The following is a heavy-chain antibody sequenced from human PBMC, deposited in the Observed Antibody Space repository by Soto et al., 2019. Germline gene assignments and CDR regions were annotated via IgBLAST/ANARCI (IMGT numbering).Heavy chain of an antibody. Sequence: LRLSCAASGFTCSSCALHWVRQAPGKGLEWVAVISYDGSNKYYADSVKGRFTISRDNSKNTLYLQMNSLRAEDTAVYYCAREMCGGDCYWLHYFDYWGQGTLVTVSS. CDR3: AREMCGGDCYWLHYFDY. CDR1: GFTCSSCA. D-gene: IGHD2-21*02. J-gene: IGHJ4*02. V-gene: IGHV3-30-3*01. CDR2: ISYDGSNK.